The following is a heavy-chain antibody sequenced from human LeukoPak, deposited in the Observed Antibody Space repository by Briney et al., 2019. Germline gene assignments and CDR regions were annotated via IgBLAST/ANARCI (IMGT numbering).Heavy chain of an antibody. CDR2: IYDIGST. CDR3: ARALGEQWLVNHYFDY. J-gene: IGHJ4*02. V-gene: IGHV4-59*12. CDR1: GGSIRSYH. D-gene: IGHD6-19*01. Sequence: SESLSLTCTVSGGSIRSYHWSWIRQPPGKGLEWIGYIYDIGSTNYNPSLNSRVTISEDTSKNQFSLKLSSVTAADTAVYYCARALGEQWLVNHYFDYWGQGTLVTVSS.